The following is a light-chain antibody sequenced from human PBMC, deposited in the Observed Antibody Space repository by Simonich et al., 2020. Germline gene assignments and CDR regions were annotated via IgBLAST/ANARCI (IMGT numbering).Light chain of an antibody. J-gene: IGKJ2*01. CDR2: LGS. Sequence: DIVMTQSPLSLPVTPGEPASISCRSSQSLRHSNGYNYLDWYLQKPGQPPHLLIYLGSNRASGVPDRFSGSGSGTDFTLKISRVEAEDVGVYYCMQALQTPYTFGQGTKLEIK. V-gene: IGKV2-28*01. CDR3: MQALQTPYT. CDR1: QSLRHSNGYNY.